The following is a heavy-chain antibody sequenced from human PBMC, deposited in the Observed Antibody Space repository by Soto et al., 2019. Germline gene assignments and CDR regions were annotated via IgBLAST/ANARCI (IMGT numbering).Heavy chain of an antibody. Sequence: QPGGSLRLSCAASGFTFSSYGMHWVRQAPGKGLEWVAVISYDGSNKYYADSVKGRFTISRDNSKNTLYLQMNSLRAEDTAVYYCAKDLTGTPHWFDPWGQGTLVTVSS. CDR1: GFTFSSYG. J-gene: IGHJ5*02. CDR2: ISYDGSNK. CDR3: AKDLTGTPHWFDP. D-gene: IGHD1-7*01. V-gene: IGHV3-30*18.